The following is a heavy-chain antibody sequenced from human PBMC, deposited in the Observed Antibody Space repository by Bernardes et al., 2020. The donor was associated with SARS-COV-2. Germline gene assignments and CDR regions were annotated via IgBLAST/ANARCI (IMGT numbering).Heavy chain of an antibody. D-gene: IGHD2-21*02. CDR3: ARGGYLAYCGGDCYSFDY. J-gene: IGHJ4*02. V-gene: IGHV3-30*03. CDR2: ISYDGSNK. Sequence: GGSLRLSCAASGFTFSSYGMHWVRQAPGKGLEWVAVISYDGSNKYYADSVKGRFTISRDNSKNTLYLQMNSLRAEDTAVYYCARGGYLAYCGGDCYSFDYWGQGTLVTVSS. CDR1: GFTFSSYG.